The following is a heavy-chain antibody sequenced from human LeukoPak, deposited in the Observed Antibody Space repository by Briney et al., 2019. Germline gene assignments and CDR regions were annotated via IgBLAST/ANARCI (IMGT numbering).Heavy chain of an antibody. CDR2: INHSGST. CDR1: GESFSGYS. CDR3: ARRLRYCTNGVCSNWFDP. V-gene: IGHV4-34*01. J-gene: IGHJ5*02. Sequence: SETLSLTCDVYGESFSGYSWSWIRQPPGKGLEWIGEINHSGSTNYNPSLKSRVTISVDTSKNQFSLKLSSVTAADTAVYYCARRLRYCTNGVCSNWFDPWGQGTLVTVSS. D-gene: IGHD2-8*01.